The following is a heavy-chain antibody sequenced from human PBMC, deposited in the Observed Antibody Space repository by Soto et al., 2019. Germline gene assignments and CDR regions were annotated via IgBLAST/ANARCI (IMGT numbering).Heavy chain of an antibody. CDR2: ISYDGSRK. CDR3: AKNQERELPRVIDF. D-gene: IGHD1-7*01. Sequence: PGGSLRLSCAASGFSFSSYDIHWVRQAPGKGLEWVALISYDGSRKYYADSVKGLFTISRDNSKNTLYLEVNSLRTEDTAVYYCAKNQERELPRVIDFWGQGTLVTVSS. V-gene: IGHV3-30*18. J-gene: IGHJ4*02. CDR1: GFSFSSYD.